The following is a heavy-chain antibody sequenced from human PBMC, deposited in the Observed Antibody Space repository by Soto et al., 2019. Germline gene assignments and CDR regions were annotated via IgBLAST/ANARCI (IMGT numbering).Heavy chain of an antibody. CDR1: GGTFRNYA. CDR2: IIPMFGTT. Sequence: QVQLVQSGAEVKKPGSSVKVSCKASGGTFRNYAFSWVRQAPGQGLEWMGKIIPMFGTTNHAQKFQGRVRIIADESTSTAYMELSSLRSEDTAIYFCAKSKGWELHNEYFQQWGQGTLVTVSS. J-gene: IGHJ1*01. CDR3: AKSKGWELHNEYFQQ. V-gene: IGHV1-69*18. D-gene: IGHD1-26*01.